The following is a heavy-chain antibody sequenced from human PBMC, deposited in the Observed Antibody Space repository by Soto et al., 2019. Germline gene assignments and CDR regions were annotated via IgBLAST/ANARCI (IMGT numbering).Heavy chain of an antibody. J-gene: IGHJ4*02. CDR2: LFYSGTT. D-gene: IGHD5-18*01. V-gene: IGHV4-39*01. CDR3: ARQKESIYGYYENPFDY. CDR1: GDSISRSSHY. Sequence: PSETLSLTCGVSGDSISRSSHYWGWIRQSPGKGLEWIGSLFYSGTTFYNPSLKSRVTISVDTSKNQFSLKLSSVTAADTAVYYCARQKESIYGYYENPFDYWGQGTLVTVSS.